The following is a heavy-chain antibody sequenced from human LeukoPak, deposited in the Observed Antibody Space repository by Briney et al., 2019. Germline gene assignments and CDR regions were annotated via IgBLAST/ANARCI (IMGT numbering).Heavy chain of an antibody. V-gene: IGHV5-51*01. D-gene: IGHD3-10*01. J-gene: IGHJ4*02. CDR2: IYPGDSDT. Sequence: GESLKISCKGSGYSFTSYWIGWVRQMPGKGLEWMGIIYPGDSDTRYSPSFQGQVTISADKSISTAYLQWSSLKASDTAMYYCARRASAGYYGSGSYYNQGFDYWGQGTLVTVSS. CDR1: GYSFTSYW. CDR3: ARRASAGYYGSGSYYNQGFDY.